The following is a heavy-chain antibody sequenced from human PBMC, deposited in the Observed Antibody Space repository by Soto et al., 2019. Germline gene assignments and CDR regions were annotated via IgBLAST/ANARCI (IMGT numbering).Heavy chain of an antibody. J-gene: IGHJ5*02. D-gene: IGHD3-22*01. CDR1: GFTFSSYG. V-gene: IGHV3-30*03. CDR2: ISYDGSNK. Sequence: PGGSLRLSCAASGFTFSSYGMHWVRQAPGKALEWVAVISYDGSNKYYADSVKGRFTISRDNSKNTLYLQMNSLRAEDTAVYYCARDVRYYYDSSGYYNWFDPWGQGTLVTVSS. CDR3: ARDVRYYYDSSGYYNWFDP.